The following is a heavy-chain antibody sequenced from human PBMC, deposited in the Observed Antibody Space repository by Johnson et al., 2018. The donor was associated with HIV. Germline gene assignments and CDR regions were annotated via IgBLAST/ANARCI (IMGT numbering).Heavy chain of an antibody. CDR3: ARGRPWGWELRRDAFDI. J-gene: IGHJ3*02. CDR1: GFTFSSYG. CDR2: IRYDGSNN. D-gene: IGHD3-16*01. Sequence: QVQLVESGGGVVQPGGSLRLSCAASGFTFSSYGMHWVRQAPGKGLEWVAFIRYDGSNNYYADSVQGRFTISRDNSKNTMYLQMNSLRDEDTALYYCARGRPWGWELRRDAFDIWGQGTMVTVSS. V-gene: IGHV3-30*02.